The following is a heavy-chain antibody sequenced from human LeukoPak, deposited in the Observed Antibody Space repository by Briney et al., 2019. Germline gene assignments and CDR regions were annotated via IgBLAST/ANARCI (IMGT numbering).Heavy chain of an antibody. Sequence: GGSLRLSCAASGFTFSSYWMHWVRQAPGKGLVWVSRINSDGSSTSYADSVKGRFTISRDNAKNTLYLQMNSLRAEDTAVYYCARAVDFWSGYSFDYRGQGTLVTVSS. V-gene: IGHV3-74*01. J-gene: IGHJ4*02. CDR1: GFTFSSYW. CDR3: ARAVDFWSGYSFDY. CDR2: INSDGSST. D-gene: IGHD3-3*01.